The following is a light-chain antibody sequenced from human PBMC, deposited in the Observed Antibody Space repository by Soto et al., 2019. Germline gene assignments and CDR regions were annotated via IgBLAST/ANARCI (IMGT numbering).Light chain of an antibody. CDR3: QSYNDWPFT. Sequence: DIVLTQSPATLSVSPGETVTLSCRASESLFGILAWYHQKPGRAPRLLMYGVSTRATGIPARFSGGGSATDFTLTISSLQSEDSAFYFCQSYNDWPFTSGLGTRLEI. CDR1: ESLFGI. CDR2: GVS. J-gene: IGKJ2*01. V-gene: IGKV3-15*01.